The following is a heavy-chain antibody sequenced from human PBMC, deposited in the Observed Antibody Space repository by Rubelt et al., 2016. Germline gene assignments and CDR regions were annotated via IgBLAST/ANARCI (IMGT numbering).Heavy chain of an antibody. CDR1: GGSISSSSYY. D-gene: IGHD3-3*01. CDR3: ARGYDFWSGRSTGFDY. J-gene: IGHJ4*02. CDR2: IYYSGST. Sequence: QLQLQESGPGLVKPSETLSLTCTVSGGSISSSSYYWGWIRQPPGKGLEWIGSIYYSGSTYYKPSRKSRGTRSVDTSKNQFSLKLASWTAADTAVYYCARGYDFWSGRSTGFDYWGQGTLVTVSS. V-gene: IGHV4-39*07.